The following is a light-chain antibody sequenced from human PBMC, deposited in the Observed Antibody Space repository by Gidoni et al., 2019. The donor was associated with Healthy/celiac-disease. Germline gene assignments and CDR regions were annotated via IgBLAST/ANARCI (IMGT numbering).Light chain of an antibody. CDR2: WAS. Sequence: DIVMTQSPDSLAVSLGERATINCKSSQSVLYSSNNKNYLAWYQQKPGQPPKLLIYWASTRESGVPDRFSGSGSGTDFTLTISSLQAEDVAVYYCQQYYSTFCGFGQGTKLEIK. CDR3: QQYYSTFCG. V-gene: IGKV4-1*01. J-gene: IGKJ2*04. CDR1: QSVLYSSNNKNY.